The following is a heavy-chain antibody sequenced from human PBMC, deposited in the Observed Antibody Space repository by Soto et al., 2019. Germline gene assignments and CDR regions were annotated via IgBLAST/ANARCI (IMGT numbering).Heavy chain of an antibody. V-gene: IGHV3-53*01. CDR1: GFTVSNNY. Sequence: EVQLVESGGGLIQPGGSLRLSCAVSGFTVSNNYMSWVRQAPGKGLEGVSVIYSGGYTAYGDSVKGRFTISRDNSKTPLSLQMNRLGADAPAVFYWAPHPGGGGYWGQGTLVTVSS. CDR2: IYSGGYT. J-gene: IGHJ4*02. D-gene: IGHD3-10*01. CDR3: APHPGGGGY.